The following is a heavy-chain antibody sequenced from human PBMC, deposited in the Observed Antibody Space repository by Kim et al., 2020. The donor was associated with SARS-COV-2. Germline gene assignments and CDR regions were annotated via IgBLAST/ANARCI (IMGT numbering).Heavy chain of an antibody. Sequence: SETLSLTCAVYGGSFSGYYWSWIRQPPGKGLEWIGEINHSGSTNYNPSIKSRGTISVDTSKNQFSLKLSSVTAADTAVYYCARGPVYGNYYYGMDVGGRGTALTVS. V-gene: IGHV4-34*01. D-gene: IGHD4-17*01. CDR3: ARGPVYGNYYYGMDV. J-gene: IGHJ6*01. CDR2: INHSGST. CDR1: GGSFSGYY.